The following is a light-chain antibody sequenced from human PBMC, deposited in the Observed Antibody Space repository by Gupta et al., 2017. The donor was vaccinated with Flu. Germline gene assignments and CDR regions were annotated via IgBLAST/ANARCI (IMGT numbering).Light chain of an antibody. CDR2: GAS. Sequence: EIVLTQSPDTLSLSPGERATLSCRASQSVNSKYLAWYQQKPGQAPRLLIYGASSRTTDIPDRFSGSGSVTDYSLTINKGEPEDFAVYYWQQDCPSWTFGQGTKVEVK. CDR3: QQDCPSWT. J-gene: IGKJ1*01. V-gene: IGKV3-20*01. CDR1: QSVNSKY.